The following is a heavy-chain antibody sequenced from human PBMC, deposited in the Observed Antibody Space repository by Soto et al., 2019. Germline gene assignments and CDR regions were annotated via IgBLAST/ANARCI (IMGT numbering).Heavy chain of an antibody. Sequence: ASVKVSCKASGYTFTSHAMHWVRQAPGQGLEWMGWINPNSGGTNYAQKFQGWVTMTRDTSISTAYMELSRLRSDDTAVYYCARAGAATLSDYWGQGTLVTVSS. CDR1: GYTFTSHA. D-gene: IGHD2-15*01. V-gene: IGHV1-2*04. CDR2: INPNSGGT. J-gene: IGHJ4*02. CDR3: ARAGAATLSDY.